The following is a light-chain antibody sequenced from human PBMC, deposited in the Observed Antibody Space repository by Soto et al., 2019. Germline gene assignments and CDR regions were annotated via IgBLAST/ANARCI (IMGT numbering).Light chain of an antibody. Sequence: EIVLTQSPGTLSLSPGERATLSCRASQSVSNNYLAWYQQKPGQAPRLLLYGAYNRATGIPDRFSGSGYGTEFTLTISGLQPEDSATYYCQQYERYSTFGQGTRLEIK. CDR1: QSVSNNY. V-gene: IGKV3-20*01. J-gene: IGKJ5*01. CDR2: GAY. CDR3: QQYERYST.